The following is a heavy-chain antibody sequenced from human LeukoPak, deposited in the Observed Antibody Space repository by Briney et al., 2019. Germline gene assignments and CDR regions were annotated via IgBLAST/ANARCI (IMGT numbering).Heavy chain of an antibody. V-gene: IGHV4-61*08. CDR3: ARAPGGCYSSSCLDY. CDR2: IYYSGST. Sequence: SQTLSLTCTVSGGSISSGDYYWSWIRQPPGKGLEWIGHIYYSGSTNYNPSLKSRVTISVDTSKNQFSLKLSSVTAADTAVYYCARAPGGCYSSSCLDYWGQGTLVTVSS. CDR1: GGSISSGDYY. D-gene: IGHD6-13*01. J-gene: IGHJ4*02.